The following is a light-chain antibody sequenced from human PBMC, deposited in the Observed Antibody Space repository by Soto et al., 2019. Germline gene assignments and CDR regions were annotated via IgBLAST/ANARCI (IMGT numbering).Light chain of an antibody. CDR1: SSNIGNNA. CDR2: NSN. J-gene: IGLJ3*02. Sequence: QSVLTQPPSASGTPGQRVTIYCSGSSSNIGNNAVIWYQQFPGKAPKLLVYNSNERPSGVPERFSGSKSGTSASLAISGLESEDDADYYCAVWDDTRGSLFSGGTKLTVL. V-gene: IGLV1-44*01. CDR3: AVWDDTRGSL.